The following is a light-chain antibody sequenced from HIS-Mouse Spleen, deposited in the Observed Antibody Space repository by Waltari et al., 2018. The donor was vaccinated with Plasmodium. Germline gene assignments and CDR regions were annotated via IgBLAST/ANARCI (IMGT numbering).Light chain of an antibody. J-gene: IGKJ3*01. CDR1: QSVSSN. V-gene: IGKV3-15*01. CDR3: QQYNNWSFT. Sequence: EIVMTQSPAPLSVSPGERPTLSCRASQSVSSNLAWYQQKPGQAPRLLIYGASTGATGIPARFSGSGSGTEFTLTISSLQSEDFAVYYCQQYNNWSFTFGPGTKVDIK. CDR2: GAS.